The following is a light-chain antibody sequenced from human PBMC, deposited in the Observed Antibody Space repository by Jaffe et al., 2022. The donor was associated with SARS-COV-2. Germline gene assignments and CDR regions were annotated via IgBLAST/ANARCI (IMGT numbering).Light chain of an antibody. CDR1: QDINNY. Sequence: DIQLTQSPSFLSASVGDRVTITCRASQDINNYLAWYQQKPGKAPKLLIYVASTLQGGVPSRFSGSGSGTEFTLTISSLQPEDFATYYCQQVNSYLLTFGLGTKLEIK. CDR3: QQVNSYLLT. J-gene: IGKJ2*01. CDR2: VAS. V-gene: IGKV1-9*01.